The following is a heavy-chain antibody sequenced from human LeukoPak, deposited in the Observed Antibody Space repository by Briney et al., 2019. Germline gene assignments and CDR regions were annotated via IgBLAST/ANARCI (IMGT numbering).Heavy chain of an antibody. J-gene: IGHJ6*03. CDR3: ARDGYRGSSRYYYYMDV. V-gene: IGHV4-59*12. CDR1: GGSISSYY. Sequence: SETLSLTCTVSGGSISSYYWSWIRQPPGKGLEWVGYIYYSGSTKYNPSLKSRVTISIDTPKNQFSLKLASVAAADTPGHYWARDGYRGSSRYYYYMDVWGKGTTVTVSS. CDR2: IYYSGST. D-gene: IGHD3-16*02.